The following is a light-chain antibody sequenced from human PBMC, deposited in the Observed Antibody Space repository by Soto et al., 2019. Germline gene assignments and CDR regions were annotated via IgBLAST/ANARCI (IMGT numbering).Light chain of an antibody. CDR3: SSYAGSNNLV. Sequence: QSALTQPPSASGSPGQSVTISCTGTSSDVGGYNYVSWYQQHPGEAPKVMIYEVSKRPSGVPDRFSGSKSGNTASLTVSGLQAEDEADYYCSSYAGSNNLVFGGGTQL. J-gene: IGLJ2*01. V-gene: IGLV2-8*01. CDR1: SSDVGGYNY. CDR2: EVS.